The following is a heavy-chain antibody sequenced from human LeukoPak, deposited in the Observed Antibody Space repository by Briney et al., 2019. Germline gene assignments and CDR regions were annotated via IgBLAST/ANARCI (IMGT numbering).Heavy chain of an antibody. J-gene: IGHJ4*02. CDR2: IWYDGSNK. CDR3: ATYDSRD. V-gene: IGHV3-33*01. CDR1: GFTFSSYG. D-gene: IGHD3-22*01. Sequence: PGRSLRLSCAASGFTFSSYGMHWVRQAPGKGLEWVAVIWYDGSNKYYADSVKGRFTISRDNSKNTLYLQMNSLRAGDTAVYYCATYDSRDWGQGTLVTVSS.